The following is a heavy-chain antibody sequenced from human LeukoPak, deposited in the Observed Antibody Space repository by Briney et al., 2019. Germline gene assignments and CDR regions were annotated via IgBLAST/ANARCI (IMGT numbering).Heavy chain of an antibody. D-gene: IGHD2-2*01. V-gene: IGHV4-31*03. CDR2: IYYSGST. CDR3: ARDIRGYCSSTSCQAV. J-gene: IGHJ4*02. CDR1: GGSISSGGYY. Sequence: PSETLSLTCTVSGGSISSGGYYWSWIRQHPGKGLEWTGYIYYSGSTYYNPSLKSRVTISVDTSKNQFSLKLSSVTAADTAVYYCARDIRGYCSSTSCQAVWGQGTLVTVSS.